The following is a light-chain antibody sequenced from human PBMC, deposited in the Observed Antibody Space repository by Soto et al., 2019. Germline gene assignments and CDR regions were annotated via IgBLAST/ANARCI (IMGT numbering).Light chain of an antibody. CDR1: ENIKNW. CDR2: DAS. CDR3: QQYASYSPT. J-gene: IGKJ1*01. V-gene: IGKV1-5*01. Sequence: DVQMTQSPSTLAASVGDRVTITCRASENIKNWLAWYQQTPGKAPKVLISDASRLETEVPSRFSGSGYGKEFNLTITSMQTDEFATYYCQQYASYSPTFGQGTKVDIK.